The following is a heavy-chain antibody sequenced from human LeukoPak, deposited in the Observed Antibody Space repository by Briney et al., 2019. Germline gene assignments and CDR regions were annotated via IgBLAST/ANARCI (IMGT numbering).Heavy chain of an antibody. Sequence: PSETLSLTCTVSGGSISSYYWSWIRQPPGKGLEWIGYIYYSGSTNYNPSLKSRITISVDTSKNQFSLKLSSVTAADTAVYYCARGGHLPHYYFGMGVWGQGTTVTVSS. J-gene: IGHJ6*02. CDR3: ARGGHLPHYYFGMGV. D-gene: IGHD3-3*02. CDR1: GGSISSYY. CDR2: IYYSGST. V-gene: IGHV4-59*01.